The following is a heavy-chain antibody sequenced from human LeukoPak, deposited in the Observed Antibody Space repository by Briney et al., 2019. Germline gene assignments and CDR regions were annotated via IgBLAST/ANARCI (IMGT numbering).Heavy chain of an antibody. Sequence: GGSLRLSCAASGFTFSSYAMSWVRQAPGKGLEWVSAISGSGGSTYYADSVKGRFTISRDNSKNTLYLQMNSLRAEDTAVYYCAKVASLYSCILGYYFDYWGQGTLVTVSS. V-gene: IGHV3-23*01. CDR3: AKVASLYSCILGYYFDY. J-gene: IGHJ4*02. CDR1: GFTFSSYA. D-gene: IGHD5-18*01. CDR2: ISGSGGST.